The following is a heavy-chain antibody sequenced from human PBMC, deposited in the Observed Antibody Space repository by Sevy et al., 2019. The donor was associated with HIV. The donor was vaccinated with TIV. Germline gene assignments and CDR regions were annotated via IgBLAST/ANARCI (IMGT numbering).Heavy chain of an antibody. CDR2: ISGSGGST. Sequence: GGSLRLSCAASGFTFSSYAMSWVRQAPGKGLEWVSAISGSGGSTYYADSVKGRFTISRDSSKNTLYLQMNSPRAEDTAVYYCVLMDTAIYRGYYYYGMDVWGQGTTVTVSS. D-gene: IGHD5-18*01. V-gene: IGHV3-23*01. J-gene: IGHJ6*02. CDR3: VLMDTAIYRGYYYYGMDV. CDR1: GFTFSSYA.